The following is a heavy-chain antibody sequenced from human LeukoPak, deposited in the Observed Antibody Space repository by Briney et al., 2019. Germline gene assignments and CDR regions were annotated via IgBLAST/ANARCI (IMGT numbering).Heavy chain of an antibody. CDR3: ARGGYGDHLPSDAFDI. V-gene: IGHV3-9*03. CDR1: GFTFDDYA. Sequence: PGGSLRLSCAASGFTFDDYAMHWVRQAPGKGLEWVSGISWNSGSIGYADSVKGRFTISRDNAKNSLFLQMNSLRAEDMAVYYCARGGYGDHLPSDAFDIWGQGTMVTVSS. CDR2: ISWNSGSI. J-gene: IGHJ3*02. D-gene: IGHD4-17*01.